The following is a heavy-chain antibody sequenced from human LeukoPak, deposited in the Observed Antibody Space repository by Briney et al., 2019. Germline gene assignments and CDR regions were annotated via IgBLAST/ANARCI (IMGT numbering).Heavy chain of an antibody. CDR1: GFTFSSNT. D-gene: IGHD6-13*01. Sequence: PGGSLRLSCAASGFTFSSNTMNWVRQAPGKGLEWVSYISSSSTYIYYADSVKGRFTISRDNAKNSLYLKMNSLRDEDAAVYYCARDRGSSWFDYWGQGTLVTVSS. J-gene: IGHJ4*02. CDR3: ARDRGSSWFDY. V-gene: IGHV3-21*01. CDR2: ISSSSTYI.